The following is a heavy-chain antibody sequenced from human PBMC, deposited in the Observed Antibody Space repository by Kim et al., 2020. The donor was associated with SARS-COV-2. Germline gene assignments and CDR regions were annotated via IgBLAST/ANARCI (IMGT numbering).Heavy chain of an antibody. CDR2: IYYSGST. D-gene: IGHD6-19*01. CDR1: GGSISSYY. Sequence: SETLSLTCTVSGGSISSYYWSWIRQPPGKGLEWIGYIYYSGSTNYNPSLKSRVTISVDTSKNQFSLKMSPVTAADTAVYYCARHRSIAVAGYRIWDYWGQVTLVTGSS. J-gene: IGHJ4*02. CDR3: ARHRSIAVAGYRIWDY. V-gene: IGHV4-59*08.